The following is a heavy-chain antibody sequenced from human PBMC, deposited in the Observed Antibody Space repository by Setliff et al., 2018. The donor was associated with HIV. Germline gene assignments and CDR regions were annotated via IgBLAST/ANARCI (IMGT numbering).Heavy chain of an antibody. J-gene: IGHJ6*03. CDR2: INTDERYT. V-gene: IGHV3-74*01. CDR1: GFTFSSYA. Sequence: GGSLRLSCAASGFTFSSYAMTWVRQAPGKGLVWVSRINTDERYTLYADSVKGRFTISRDNAKSTLYLQMNSLRAEDTATYYCARGRRDCSSGSCYGPYYMDVWGKGTTVTVSS. CDR3: ARGRRDCSSGSCYGPYYMDV. D-gene: IGHD2-15*01.